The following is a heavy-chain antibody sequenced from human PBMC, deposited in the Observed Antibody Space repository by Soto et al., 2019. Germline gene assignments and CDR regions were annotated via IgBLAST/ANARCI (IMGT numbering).Heavy chain of an antibody. Sequence: SVKVSCKASGGTFSSYAISWVRQAPGQGLEWMGGIIPIFGTANYAQKFQGRVTITADESTSTAYMELSSLRSEDTAVYYCARVAVMDDSSGYYMGHFDYWGQGTLVTVSS. CDR1: GGTFSSYA. CDR3: ARVAVMDDSSGYYMGHFDY. D-gene: IGHD3-22*01. CDR2: IIPIFGTA. J-gene: IGHJ4*02. V-gene: IGHV1-69*01.